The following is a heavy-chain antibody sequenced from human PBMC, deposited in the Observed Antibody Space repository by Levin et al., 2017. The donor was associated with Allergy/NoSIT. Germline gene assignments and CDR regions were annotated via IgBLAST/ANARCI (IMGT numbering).Heavy chain of an antibody. CDR1: GGSISSYY. CDR2: IYYSGST. V-gene: IGHV4-59*01. CDR3: ARSSDKYYFDY. J-gene: IGHJ4*02. D-gene: IGHD3-9*01. Sequence: SETLSLTCTVSGGSISSYYWSWIRQPPGKGLEWIGYIYYSGSTNYNPSLKSRVTISVDTSKNQFSLKLSSVTAADTAVYYCARSSDKYYFDYWGQGTLVTVSS.